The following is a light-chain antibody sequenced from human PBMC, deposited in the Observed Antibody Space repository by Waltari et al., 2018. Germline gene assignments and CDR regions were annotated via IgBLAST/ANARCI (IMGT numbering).Light chain of an antibody. CDR3: QQYYSSSYT. CDR1: HSLLYSSNNKNY. Sequence: DIVMTQSPDSLAVSLGERATINCKSNHSLLYSSNNKNYLVWYQQKAGQPPKLLTYWASTREYGVPDRFSASGSGTDFTLTISSLQAEDVAVYYCQQYYSSSYTFGQGTKLEIK. V-gene: IGKV4-1*01. CDR2: WAS. J-gene: IGKJ2*01.